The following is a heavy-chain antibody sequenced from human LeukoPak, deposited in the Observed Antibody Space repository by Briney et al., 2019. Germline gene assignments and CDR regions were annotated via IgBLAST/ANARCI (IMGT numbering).Heavy chain of an antibody. CDR2: ISSSSSTI. Sequence: GESLRLSCAASGCTFSSYSMNWVRQAPGKGLEGVSYISSSSSTIYYADSVKGRFTISRDNAKNSLDLHRTSVRAELSSVYYCAREGRALHQGAQVTLVTLSS. CDR3: AREGRALHQ. V-gene: IGHV3-48*01. J-gene: IGHJ4*02. D-gene: IGHD2-2*01. CDR1: GCTFSSYS.